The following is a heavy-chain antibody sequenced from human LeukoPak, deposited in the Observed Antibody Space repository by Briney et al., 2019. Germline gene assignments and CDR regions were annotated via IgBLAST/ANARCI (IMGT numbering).Heavy chain of an antibody. D-gene: IGHD3-22*01. V-gene: IGHV3-74*01. Sequence: GGSLRLSCAASGFTFSSYWMHWVRQAPGKGLVWVSRIKSDGSTNYADSVKGRFTISGDNAKNTVSLQMNSLRAEDTAVYYCARAPSETGGYYPEYFRHWGQGTLVTVSS. CDR3: ARAPSETGGYYPEYFRH. CDR2: IKSDGST. J-gene: IGHJ1*01. CDR1: GFTFSSYW.